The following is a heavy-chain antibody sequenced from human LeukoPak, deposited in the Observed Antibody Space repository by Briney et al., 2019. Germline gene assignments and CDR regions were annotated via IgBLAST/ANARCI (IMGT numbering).Heavy chain of an antibody. Sequence: ASATLYLTCSVAGGSISSYYWRWIRQPPGKGLEYIGYSYYSGSTDYNPSLKSRVTISVDTSNQFSLMLTSVTAADTAVYYCARQSIAARRAFDIWGQGTMVTVSS. J-gene: IGHJ3*02. D-gene: IGHD6-6*01. CDR3: ARQSIAARRAFDI. V-gene: IGHV4-59*08. CDR1: GGSISSYY. CDR2: SYYSGST.